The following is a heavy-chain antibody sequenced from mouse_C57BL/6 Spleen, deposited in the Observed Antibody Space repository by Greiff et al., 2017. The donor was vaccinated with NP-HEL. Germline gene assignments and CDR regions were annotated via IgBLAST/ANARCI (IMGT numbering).Heavy chain of an antibody. CDR2: ISYDGSN. J-gene: IGHJ3*01. CDR3: ARDDGYYPFAY. D-gene: IGHD2-3*01. Sequence: EVQLVESGPGLVKPSQSLSLTCSVTGYSITSGYYWNWIRQFPGNKLEWMGYISYDGSNNYNPSLKNRIPITRDTSKNQFFLKLNSVTTEDTATYYCARDDGYYPFAYWGQGTLVTVSA. CDR1: GYSITSGYY. V-gene: IGHV3-6*01.